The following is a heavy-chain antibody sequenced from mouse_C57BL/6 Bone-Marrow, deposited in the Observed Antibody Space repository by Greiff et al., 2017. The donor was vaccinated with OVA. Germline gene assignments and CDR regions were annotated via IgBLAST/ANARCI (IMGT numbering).Heavy chain of an antibody. Sequence: VQLQQPGAELVMPGASVKLSCKASGYTFTSYWMHWVKQRPGQGLEWIGEIDPSDSYTNYNHKFKGKSTLTVDKSSSTAYMQLSSLTSEDSAVYYCAREGYYYGLYFDVWGTGTTVTVSS. J-gene: IGHJ1*03. CDR3: AREGYYYGLYFDV. CDR2: IDPSDSYT. CDR1: GYTFTSYW. V-gene: IGHV1-69*01. D-gene: IGHD1-1*01.